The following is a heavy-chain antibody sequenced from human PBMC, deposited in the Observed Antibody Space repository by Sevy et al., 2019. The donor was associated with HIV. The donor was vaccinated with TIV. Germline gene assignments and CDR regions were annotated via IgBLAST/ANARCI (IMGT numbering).Heavy chain of an antibody. CDR1: GYTFTDYY. CDR2: IRPNRGGT. CDR3: ARGGDSGYFDY. V-gene: IGHV1-2*02. D-gene: IGHD1-26*01. Sequence: ASVKVSCKASGYTFTDYYMHWVRQAPGQGLEWMGWIRPNRGGTNYAQKFQGRVTMTRDTCIRTAYMELGRLRSDDTAVYHCARGGDSGYFDYWGQGTLVTVSS. J-gene: IGHJ4*02.